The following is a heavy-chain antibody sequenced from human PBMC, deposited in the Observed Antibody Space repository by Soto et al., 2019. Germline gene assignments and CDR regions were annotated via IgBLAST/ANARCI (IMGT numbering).Heavy chain of an antibody. CDR1: GGSISSSSYY. V-gene: IGHV4-39*01. Sequence: SETLSLTCTVSGGSISSSSYYWGWIRQPPGKGLEWIGSIYYSGSTYYNPSLKNRVTISVDTSKNQFALKLSSVTAADTAVYYCARLGSSSWSERFDYWGQGTLVTVSS. J-gene: IGHJ4*02. CDR2: IYYSGST. D-gene: IGHD6-13*01. CDR3: ARLGSSSWSERFDY.